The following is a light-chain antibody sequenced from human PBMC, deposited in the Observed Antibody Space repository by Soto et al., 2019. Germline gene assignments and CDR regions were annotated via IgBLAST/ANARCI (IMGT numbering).Light chain of an antibody. CDR2: RES. V-gene: IGKV1-5*03. CDR1: QSIGDW. J-gene: IGKJ3*01. Sequence: DVQMAQSPSTLSASVGDRVTITCRASQSIGDWLAWFQQKPGKAPALLIYRESYLESGVPSRFSGSGSGTEFTLTISSLQPDDFSTYYCQHYSTYSGTFGPGTTVEIK. CDR3: QHYSTYSGT.